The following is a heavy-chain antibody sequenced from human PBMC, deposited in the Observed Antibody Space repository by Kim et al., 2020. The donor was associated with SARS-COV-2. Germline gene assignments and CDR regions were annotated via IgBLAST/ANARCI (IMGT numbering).Heavy chain of an antibody. CDR3: TKRTSGAWPFDY. D-gene: IGHD2-2*01. Sequence: GGSLRLSCEASGFTFTSYAMTWVRQAPGKGLEWVARIGITGGNTNYADSVKGRFTISRDNSRDTLFLHMNSLRAEDTAVYYCTKRTSGAWPFDYWGQGTLVTVSS. J-gene: IGHJ4*02. V-gene: IGHV3-23*01. CDR2: IGITGGNT. CDR1: GFTFTSYA.